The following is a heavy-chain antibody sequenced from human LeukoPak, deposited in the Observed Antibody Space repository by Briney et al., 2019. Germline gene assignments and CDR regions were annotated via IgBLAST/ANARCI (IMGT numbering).Heavy chain of an antibody. Sequence: PSETLSLTCTVSGGPISSSSYYWGWIRQPPGKGLEWIGSIYYSGSTYYNPSLKSRVTISVDTSKNQFSLKLSSVTAADTAVYYCARHEELLRNFDYWGQGTLVTVSP. V-gene: IGHV4-39*01. CDR2: IYYSGST. CDR1: GGPISSSSYY. J-gene: IGHJ4*02. CDR3: ARHEELLRNFDY. D-gene: IGHD1-26*01.